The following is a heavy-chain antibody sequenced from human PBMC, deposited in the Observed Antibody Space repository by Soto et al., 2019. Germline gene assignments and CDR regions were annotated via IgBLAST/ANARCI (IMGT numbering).Heavy chain of an antibody. V-gene: IGHV6-1*01. Sequence: QSQTLSLTCAISGDSVSSNSAAWNWIRQSPSRGLEWLGRTYYRSKWYNDYAVSVKSRITINPDTSKNQFSLQLNSVTPEDTAVYYCARQYGIVAMYEVAATDWFDPWGQGTLVTVSS. CDR2: TYYRSKWYN. CDR1: GDSVSSNSAA. CDR3: ARQYGIVAMYEVAATDWFDP. D-gene: IGHD2-15*01. J-gene: IGHJ5*02.